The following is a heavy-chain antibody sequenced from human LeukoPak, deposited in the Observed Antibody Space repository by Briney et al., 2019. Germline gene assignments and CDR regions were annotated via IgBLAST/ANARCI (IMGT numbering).Heavy chain of an antibody. CDR3: ARDVKSYTSGASYFDY. CDR2: ITTSSSTM. CDR1: GFTFNTYS. J-gene: IGHJ4*02. D-gene: IGHD6-19*01. Sequence: GGSMRLSCAASGFTFNTYSMNWDRQAAGRGREWVSYITTSSSTMFYAGSVRGRFTISRANAKNSLYLQMNSLRAEDTAVYYCARDVKSYTSGASYFDYWGQGTLVTVSS. V-gene: IGHV3-48*01.